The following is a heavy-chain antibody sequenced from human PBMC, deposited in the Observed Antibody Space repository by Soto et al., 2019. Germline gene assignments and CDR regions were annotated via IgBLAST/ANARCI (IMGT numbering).Heavy chain of an antibody. CDR3: ARDTVVVPAAILYNWFDP. D-gene: IGHD2-2*02. J-gene: IGHJ5*02. V-gene: IGHV1-46*01. CDR2: INPSSGST. Sequence: ASVKVSCKASGYTFTSYYMHWVRQAPGQGLEWMGIINPSSGSTSYAQKFQGRVTMTRDTSTSTVYMELSSLRSEDTAVYYCARDTVVVPAAILYNWFDPWGQGTLVTVSS. CDR1: GYTFTSYY.